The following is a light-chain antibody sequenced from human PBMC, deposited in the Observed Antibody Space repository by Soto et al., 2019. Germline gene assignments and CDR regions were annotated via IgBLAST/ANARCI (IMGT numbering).Light chain of an antibody. CDR2: VEGSGSY. CDR1: SGHSSYI. J-gene: IGLJ3*02. Sequence: QLVLTQSSSASASLGSSVKLTCTLSSGHSSYIIAWHQHQPGKAPRYLMNVEGSGSYNKGSGVPDRFSGSSSGADRYLTISNLQSEDEADYYCETWDSNTRVFGGGTKLTVL. CDR3: ETWDSNTRV. V-gene: IGLV4-60*03.